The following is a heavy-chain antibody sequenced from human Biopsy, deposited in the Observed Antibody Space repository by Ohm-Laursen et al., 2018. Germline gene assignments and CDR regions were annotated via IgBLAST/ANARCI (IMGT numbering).Heavy chain of an antibody. D-gene: IGHD3-16*01. CDR3: ARRDYRNGFKFDF. CDR2: IYSNGNT. V-gene: IGHV4-4*07. J-gene: IGHJ4*02. Sequence: TLSLTCTVSGGSISGHFWSWVRQPAGKGLEWIGRIYSNGNTNYNPSLKSRVSMSVDTSKNQFSLRLSSVTAADTAVYYCARRDYRNGFKFDFWGQGTLVTVSS. CDR1: GGSISGHF.